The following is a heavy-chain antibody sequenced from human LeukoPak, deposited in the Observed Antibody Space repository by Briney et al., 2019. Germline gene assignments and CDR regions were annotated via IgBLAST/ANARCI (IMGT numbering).Heavy chain of an antibody. Sequence: ASVKVSCKASGYTFTSYDINWVRQATGQGLEWMGWMNPNSGNTGYAQKFQGRVTMTRNTSISTAYMELSSLRSEDTAVYYCARDIGYCSSTSCYYNVWFDPWGQGTLVTVSS. V-gene: IGHV1-8*01. CDR1: GYTFTSYD. J-gene: IGHJ5*02. CDR2: MNPNSGNT. CDR3: ARDIGYCSSTSCYYNVWFDP. D-gene: IGHD2-2*01.